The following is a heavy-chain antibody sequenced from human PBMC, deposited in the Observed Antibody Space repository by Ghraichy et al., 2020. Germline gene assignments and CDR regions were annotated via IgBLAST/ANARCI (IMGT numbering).Heavy chain of an antibody. CDR3: ASSLSMDV. Sequence: GGSLRLSCAVSGFTVNTNYMTWVRQAPGKGLEWVSVIYGGGSTYYADSVKGRFTITRGHSKNTLYLQMNKLRADDTALYYCASSLSMDVWGNGTTVTVSS. CDR2: IYGGGST. J-gene: IGHJ6*03. V-gene: IGHV3-53*01. CDR1: GFTVNTNY. D-gene: IGHD3-16*02.